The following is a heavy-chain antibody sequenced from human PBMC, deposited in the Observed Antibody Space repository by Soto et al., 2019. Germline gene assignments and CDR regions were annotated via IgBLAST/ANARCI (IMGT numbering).Heavy chain of an antibody. CDR1: GFTFSRYA. CDR2: ISDTGSGT. V-gene: IGHV3-23*01. CDR3: AKAVTLTRYFDL. J-gene: IGHJ2*01. Sequence: EVQLLESGGGLVQPGGSLRLSCAASGFTFSRYAMSWVRQAPGKGLEWVSAISDTGSGTYYADSVKGRFTISRDNSKSTLYLQMNSLRADDTAIYYCAKAVTLTRYFDLWGRGTQVTVSS.